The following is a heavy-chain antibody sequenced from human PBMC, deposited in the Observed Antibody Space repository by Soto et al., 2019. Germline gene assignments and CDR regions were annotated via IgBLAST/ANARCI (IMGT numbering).Heavy chain of an antibody. D-gene: IGHD3-22*01. Sequence: QVQLQQWGAGLLKPSETLSLTCAVYGGSFSGYYWSWIRQPPGKGLEWIGEINHSGSTNYNPSLKSRVTISVDTSKNQFSLKLSSVTAADTAVYYCARVFPYVYDSSGYYPCYFDYWGQGTLVTVSS. V-gene: IGHV4-34*01. CDR3: ARVFPYVYDSSGYYPCYFDY. J-gene: IGHJ4*02. CDR1: GGSFSGYY. CDR2: INHSGST.